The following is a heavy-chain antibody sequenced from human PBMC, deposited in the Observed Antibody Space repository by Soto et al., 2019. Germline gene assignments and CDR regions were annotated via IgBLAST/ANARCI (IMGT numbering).Heavy chain of an antibody. CDR1: GFSFTSYW. CDR3: TKGATSPFDS. J-gene: IGHJ4*02. CDR2: IDPSDSST. Sequence: GESLKISCQASGFSFTSYWITWVHQMPGRGLEWMARIDPSDSSTNYSPSFRGHVTISADRSINTAYLQWSSLKASDTAIYYCTKGATSPFDSWGQGTRVTVSS. D-gene: IGHD3-16*01. V-gene: IGHV5-10-1*01.